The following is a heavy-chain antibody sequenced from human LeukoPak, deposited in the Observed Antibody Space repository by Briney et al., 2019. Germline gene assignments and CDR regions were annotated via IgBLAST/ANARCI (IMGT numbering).Heavy chain of an antibody. D-gene: IGHD2-15*01. J-gene: IGHJ4*02. V-gene: IGHV3-23*01. CDR3: AKCLAWGVVVSSIDY. CDR1: GFTFSSYA. Sequence: PGGSLGLSCAASGFTFSSYAMSWVRQAPAKGLEWVSAISGSGGSTYYADSVKGRFTISRDNSKNTLYLQMNSLRAEDTAVYYCAKCLAWGVVVSSIDYWGQGTLVTVSS. CDR2: ISGSGGST.